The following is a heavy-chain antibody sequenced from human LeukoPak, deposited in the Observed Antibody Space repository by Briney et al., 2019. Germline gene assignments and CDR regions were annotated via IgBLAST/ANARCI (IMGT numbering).Heavy chain of an antibody. CDR3: ASGSRFDY. CDR2: IYSGGSI. Sequence: PGGSLRLSCAASGFTFSSYAMSWVRQAPGKGLEWVSVIYSGGSIYYADSVKGRFTISRHNSKNTLYLQMNSLRPEDTAVYYCASGSRFDYWGQGTLVTVSS. V-gene: IGHV3-53*04. D-gene: IGHD5/OR15-5a*01. J-gene: IGHJ4*02. CDR1: GFTFSSYA.